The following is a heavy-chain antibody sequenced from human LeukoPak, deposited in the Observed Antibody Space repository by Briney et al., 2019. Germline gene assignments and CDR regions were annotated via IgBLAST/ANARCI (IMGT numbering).Heavy chain of an antibody. Sequence: ASVKVSCKASGGTFSSYAISWVRQAPGQGLEWMGGIIPIFGTANYAQKFQGRVTITADESTSTAYMELSSLRSEDTAVYYCARGPRGGIAVDYYFDYWGQGTLVTVSS. CDR2: IIPIFGTA. V-gene: IGHV1-69*01. CDR3: ARGPRGGIAVDYYFDY. CDR1: GGTFSSYA. J-gene: IGHJ4*02. D-gene: IGHD6-19*01.